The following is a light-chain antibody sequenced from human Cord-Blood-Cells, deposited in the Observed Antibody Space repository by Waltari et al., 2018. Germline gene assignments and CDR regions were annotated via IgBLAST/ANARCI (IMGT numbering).Light chain of an antibody. CDR3: CSYAGSSTFVV. Sequence: QSAMTQPAPVSGTPGQSITISCTGTSSAVGGYNTVSWYQQHPGKAPKLIVYEGSKRPSGVSNRSSAAKAGNTASLTISGLQAEDEADYCCCSYAGSSTFVVFGGGTKLTVL. CDR2: EGS. J-gene: IGLJ2*01. CDR1: SSAVGGYNT. V-gene: IGLV2-23*03.